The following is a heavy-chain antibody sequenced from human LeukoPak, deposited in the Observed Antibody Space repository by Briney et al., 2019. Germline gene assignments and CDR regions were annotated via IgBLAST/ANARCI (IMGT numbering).Heavy chain of an antibody. CDR2: IYYSGST. Sequence: SETLSLTCTVSGGSITTSSYYWGWIRQPPGKGLEWIGIIYYSGSTYYNPSLKGRVTISVDTSKNQFSLKLSSVTAADTAVYYCARQEYRIEVAGRTLNYFDYWGQGTLVTVSS. CDR3: ARQEYRIEVAGRTLNYFDY. J-gene: IGHJ4*02. CDR1: GGSITTSSYY. D-gene: IGHD6-19*01. V-gene: IGHV4-39*01.